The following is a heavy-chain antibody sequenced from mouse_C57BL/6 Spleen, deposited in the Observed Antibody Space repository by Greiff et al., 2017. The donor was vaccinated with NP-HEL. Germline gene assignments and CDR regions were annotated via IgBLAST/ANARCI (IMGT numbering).Heavy chain of an antibody. V-gene: IGHV5-15*01. D-gene: IGHD2-2*01. CDR2: ISNLAYSI. Sequence: EVMLVESGGGLVQPGGSLKLSCAASGFTFSDYGMAWVRQAPRKGPEWVAFISNLAYSIYYADTVTGRFTISRENAKNTLYLEMSSLRSEDTAMYYCARRGGGYNLYYFDYWGQGTTLTVSS. CDR1: GFTFSDYG. CDR3: ARRGGGYNLYYFDY. J-gene: IGHJ2*01.